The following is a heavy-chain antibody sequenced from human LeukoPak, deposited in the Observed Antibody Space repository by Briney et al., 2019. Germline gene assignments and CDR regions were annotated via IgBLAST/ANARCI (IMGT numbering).Heavy chain of an antibody. V-gene: IGHV4-34*01. Sequence: SETLSLTCAVYGGSFSGYYWRWIRQPPGKGLEWIGEINHSGSTNYNPSLKSRVTISVDTSKNQFSLKLSSVTAADTAVYYCARRFNRYSYALSRPFDYWGQGTLVTVSS. D-gene: IGHD5-18*01. CDR1: GGSFSGYY. CDR2: INHSGST. CDR3: ARRFNRYSYALSRPFDY. J-gene: IGHJ4*02.